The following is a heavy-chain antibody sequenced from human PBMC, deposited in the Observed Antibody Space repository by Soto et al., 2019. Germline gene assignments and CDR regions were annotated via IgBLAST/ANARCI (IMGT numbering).Heavy chain of an antibody. CDR1: GGSISSGGYY. J-gene: IGHJ3*02. D-gene: IGHD6-13*01. CDR3: ARVPEGSSSWNDAFDS. CDR2: IYYSGST. Sequence: PSETLSLTCTVSGGSISSGGYYWSWIRQHPGKGLEWIGYIYYSGSTYYNPSLKSRVTISVDTSKNQFSLKLSSVTAADTAVYYCARVPEGSSSWNDAFDSWGKGTMVT. V-gene: IGHV4-31*03.